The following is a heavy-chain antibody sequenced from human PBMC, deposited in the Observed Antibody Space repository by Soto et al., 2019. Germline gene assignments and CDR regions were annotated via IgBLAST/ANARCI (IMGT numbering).Heavy chain of an antibody. D-gene: IGHD3-22*01. CDR2: IIPIFGTA. V-gene: IGHV1-69*06. CDR1: GGTFSSYA. CDR3: ARDLYYYDSSGYYTPYNGMDV. J-gene: IGHJ6*02. Sequence: QVQLVQSGAEVKKPGSSVKVSCKASGGTFSSYAISWVRQAPGQGLEWMGGIIPIFGTANYEQKFQGRVTITADNSTSTAYMELSSLRSEDTAVYYCARDLYYYDSSGYYTPYNGMDVWGQGTTVTVSS.